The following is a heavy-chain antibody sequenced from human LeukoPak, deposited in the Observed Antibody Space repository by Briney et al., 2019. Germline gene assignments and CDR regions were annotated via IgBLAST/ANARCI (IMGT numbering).Heavy chain of an antibody. D-gene: IGHD2-2*01. J-gene: IGHJ4*02. Sequence: GGSLRLSCAASGHYWMHWVRQAPGKGLVWVSHINGDGSWTTYADSVKGRFTISKDNAKNPVYLQMNNLRAEDTAVYYCVSFYETYWGRGTLVTVSS. CDR1: GHYW. V-gene: IGHV3-74*01. CDR3: VSFYETY. CDR2: INGDGSWT.